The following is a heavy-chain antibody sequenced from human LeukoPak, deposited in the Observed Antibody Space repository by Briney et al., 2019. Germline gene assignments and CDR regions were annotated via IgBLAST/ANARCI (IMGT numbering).Heavy chain of an antibody. J-gene: IGHJ6*02. Sequence: VASVKVSCKASGYTFTGYYMHWVRQAPGQGLEWMGWINPNSGGTNYAQKFQGRVTMTRDTSISTAYMELSRLRSDDTAVYYCARSKISYYYYGMDVWGQGTTVTVSS. CDR2: INPNSGGT. CDR3: ARSKISYYYYGMDV. D-gene: IGHD4-11*01. V-gene: IGHV1-2*02. CDR1: GYTFTGYY.